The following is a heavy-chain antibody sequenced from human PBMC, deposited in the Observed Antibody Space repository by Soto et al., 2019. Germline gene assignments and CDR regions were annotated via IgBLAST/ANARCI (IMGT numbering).Heavy chain of an antibody. J-gene: IGHJ4*02. CDR2: ISSSRSPL. Sequence: VQLVESGGGLVQPGGSLRLSCAASGFTFSRCTMNWVRQAPGKGLEWVSYISSSRSPLYYADSVKGRFTISRDNAKHSLYLKMNSMRDEDTAVYYCAREQWLVKGDFDYWGQGTLVTVSS. CDR3: AREQWLVKGDFDY. V-gene: IGHV3-48*02. D-gene: IGHD6-19*01. CDR1: GFTFSRCT.